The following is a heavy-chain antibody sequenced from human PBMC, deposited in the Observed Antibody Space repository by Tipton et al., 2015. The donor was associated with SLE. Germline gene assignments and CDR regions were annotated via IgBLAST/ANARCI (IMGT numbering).Heavy chain of an antibody. Sequence: TLSLTCTVSGGSVSGGDYYWSWIRQPPGKGLEWIGHIFNSGSTYYNPSLKSRVTISVDTSKNQFSLKLSSVTAADTAVYYCAGARDTMIVVVITNWGQGTLVTVSS. J-gene: IGHJ4*02. CDR2: IFNSGST. V-gene: IGHV4-30-4*01. D-gene: IGHD3-22*01. CDR3: AGARDTMIVVVITN. CDR1: GGSVSGGDYY.